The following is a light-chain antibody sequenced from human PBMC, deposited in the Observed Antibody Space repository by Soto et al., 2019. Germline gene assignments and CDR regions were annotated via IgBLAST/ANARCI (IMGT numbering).Light chain of an antibody. J-gene: IGLJ1*01. V-gene: IGLV2-11*01. Sequence: QSVLTQPRSVSGSPGQSVTIPCTGTSSDVGGYNYVSWYQHHPGKAPKLMIYDVSKRPSGVPDRFSGSKSGNTASLTISGLQAEDEAEYYCCSYAGSYTYVFGTGTKVTVL. CDR3: CSYAGSYTYV. CDR1: SSDVGGYNY. CDR2: DVS.